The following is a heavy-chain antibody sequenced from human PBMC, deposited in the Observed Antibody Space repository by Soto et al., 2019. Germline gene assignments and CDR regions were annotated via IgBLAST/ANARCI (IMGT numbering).Heavy chain of an antibody. CDR3: ARDGGRCRMDV. Sequence: GGSLRLSCAASGFTFSSYGMHWVRQAPGKGLEWVAVIWYDGSNKYYADSVKGRFTISRDNSKNTLYLQMNSLRAEDTAVYYCARDGGRCRMDVWGKGTTVTVSS. CDR2: IWYDGSNK. CDR1: GFTFSSYG. D-gene: IGHD3-16*01. V-gene: IGHV3-33*01. J-gene: IGHJ6*04.